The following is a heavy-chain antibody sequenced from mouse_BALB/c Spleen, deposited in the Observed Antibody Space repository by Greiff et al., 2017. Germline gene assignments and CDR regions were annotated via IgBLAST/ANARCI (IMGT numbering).Heavy chain of an antibody. Sequence: QVQLQQSGAELVRPGSSVKISCKASGYAFSSYWMNWVKQRPGQGLEWIGQIYPGDGDTNYNGKFKGKATLTADKSSSTAYMQLSSLTSEDSAVYFSARSGGKGAFDYWGQGTTLTVSS. D-gene: IGHD1-3*01. J-gene: IGHJ2*01. CDR3: ARSGGKGAFDY. CDR2: IYPGDGDT. V-gene: IGHV1-80*01. CDR1: GYAFSSYW.